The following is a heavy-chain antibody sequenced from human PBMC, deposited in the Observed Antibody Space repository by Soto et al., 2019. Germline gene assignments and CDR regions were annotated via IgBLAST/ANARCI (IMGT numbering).Heavy chain of an antibody. CDR1: GFTFSSYA. CDR3: AKAVAVAGTEGVFYYYYYGMDV. Sequence: VGSLRLSCAASGFTFSSYAMSWVRQAPGKGLEWVSAISGSGGSTYYADSVKGRFTISRDNSKNTLYLQMNSLRAEDTAVYYCAKAVAVAGTEGVFYYYYYGMDVWGQGTTVTVSS. V-gene: IGHV3-23*01. D-gene: IGHD6-19*01. CDR2: ISGSGGST. J-gene: IGHJ6*02.